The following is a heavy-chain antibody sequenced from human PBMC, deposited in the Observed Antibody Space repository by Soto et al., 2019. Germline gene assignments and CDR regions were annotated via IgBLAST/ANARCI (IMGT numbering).Heavy chain of an antibody. Sequence: SETLSLTCTVSGGSISSYYWSWIRQPPGKGLEWIGYIYYSGSTNYNPSLKSRVTISVDTSKNQFSLKLSSVTAADTAVYYCAKSVRETIIWFDPWGQGTLVTVSS. CDR1: GGSISSYY. D-gene: IGHD1-26*01. CDR2: IYYSGST. J-gene: IGHJ5*02. V-gene: IGHV4-59*08. CDR3: AKSVRETIIWFDP.